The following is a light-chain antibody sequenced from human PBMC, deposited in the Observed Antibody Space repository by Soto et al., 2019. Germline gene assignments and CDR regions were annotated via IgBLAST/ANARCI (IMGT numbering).Light chain of an antibody. V-gene: IGKV1-5*01. CDR1: QSISSW. Sequence: DIQMTQSPSTLSASVGDRVTINCRASQSISSWLAWYQQKPGKAPKLLIYDAPSLESGVPSRFSGSGSGTEFTLTISSLQPDDFATYYCQQYNSYPWTFGQGTKVDIK. J-gene: IGKJ1*01. CDR2: DAP. CDR3: QQYNSYPWT.